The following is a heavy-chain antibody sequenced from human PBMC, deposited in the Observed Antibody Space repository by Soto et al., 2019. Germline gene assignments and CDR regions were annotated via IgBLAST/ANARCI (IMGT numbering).Heavy chain of an antibody. CDR3: ARWGTTGGLDV. D-gene: IGHD3-16*01. CDR2: TSYDGRDK. Sequence: QVQLLESGGGVVQPGTSLRVSCVGSGFTVRIYVIHWVRQAPGTGLEWVALTSYDGRDKYYGDSVRGRFTISRDNSRNTVDLQMDSLRLEDTALYYCARWGTTGGLDVWGQGTLVSVSS. V-gene: IGHV3-30*19. J-gene: IGHJ4*02. CDR1: GFTVRIYV.